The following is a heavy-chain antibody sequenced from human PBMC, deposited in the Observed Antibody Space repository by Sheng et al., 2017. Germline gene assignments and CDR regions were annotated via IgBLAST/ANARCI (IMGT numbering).Heavy chain of an antibody. CDR1: GYTFTSYG. D-gene: IGHD4-17*01. CDR2: ISAYNGNT. CDR3: ARDRTPMTTVITHAFDI. V-gene: IGHV1-18*01. J-gene: IGHJ3*02. Sequence: QVQLVQSGAEVKKPGASVKVSCKASGYTFTSYGISWVRQAPGQGLEWMGWISAYNGNTNYAQKLQGRVTMTTDTSTSTAYMELRSLRSDDTAVYYCARDRTPMTTVITHAFDIWGQGTMVTVSS.